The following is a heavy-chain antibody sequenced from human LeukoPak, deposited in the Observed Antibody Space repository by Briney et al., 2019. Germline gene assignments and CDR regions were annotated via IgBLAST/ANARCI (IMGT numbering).Heavy chain of an antibody. D-gene: IGHD2-8*01. CDR1: GFTFSNAW. V-gene: IGHV3-15*01. Sequence: GGSLRLSCAASGFTFSNAWMSWVRQAPGKGLEWVGRIKSKTDGGTTDYAAPVKGRFTISRDDSKNTLYLQMNSLKTEDTAVYYCTTDRARYCTSGVCYPSRYWGQGTLVTVSS. J-gene: IGHJ4*02. CDR3: TTDRARYCTSGVCYPSRY. CDR2: IKSKTDGGTT.